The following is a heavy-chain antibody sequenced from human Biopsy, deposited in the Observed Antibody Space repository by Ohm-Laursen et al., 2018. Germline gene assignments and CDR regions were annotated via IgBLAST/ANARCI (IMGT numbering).Heavy chain of an antibody. CDR3: ARWETTLGRSLDS. D-gene: IGHD1-26*01. J-gene: IGHJ4*02. CDR1: GYTFTSHD. Sequence: ASVKVSCKASGYTFTSHDINCVRQATGQGLEWMGWMSPNTGNTVYAQRFQDIVTMTSDTSTGTAYMELTSLTSDDTAVYFCARWETTLGRSLDSWGQGTLVAVSS. V-gene: IGHV1-8*01. CDR2: MSPNTGNT.